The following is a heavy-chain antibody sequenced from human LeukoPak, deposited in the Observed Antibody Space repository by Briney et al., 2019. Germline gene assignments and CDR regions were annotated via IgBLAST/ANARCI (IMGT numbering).Heavy chain of an antibody. CDR2: KYARGSS. V-gene: IGHV4-4*07. J-gene: IGHJ4*02. D-gene: IGHD6-13*01. CDR3: ATYSSSWYGFDY. Sequence: PSKTLSLTCTVSGGSISNYYWSWIRQPAGKGLEWIGRKYARGSSNYNPPVQSRVTMSVDTSKNQFSLKLSSVTAADTAVYYCATYSSSWYGFDYWGQGTLVTVSS. CDR1: GGSISNYY.